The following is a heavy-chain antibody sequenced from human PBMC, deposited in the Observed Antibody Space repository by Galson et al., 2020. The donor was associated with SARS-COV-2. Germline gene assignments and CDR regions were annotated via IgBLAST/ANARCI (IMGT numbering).Heavy chain of an antibody. CDR2: IYYSGSS. Sequence: ETSETLSLTCTVSGGSISSGGYYWSWIRQHPGKGLEWIGYIYYSGSSYYNPSLKSRVTISVDTSKNQFSLKLSSVTAADTAVYYCAREPRITIFGVVRGRCHGMDVWGQGTTVTVSS. J-gene: IGHJ6*02. V-gene: IGHV4-31*03. D-gene: IGHD3-3*01. CDR3: AREPRITIFGVVRGRCHGMDV. CDR1: GGSISSGGYY.